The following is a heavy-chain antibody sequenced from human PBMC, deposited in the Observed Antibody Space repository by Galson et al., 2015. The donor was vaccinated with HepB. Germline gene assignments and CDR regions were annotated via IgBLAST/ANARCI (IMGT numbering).Heavy chain of an antibody. D-gene: IGHD3-16*01. CDR1: GYTFTSYA. V-gene: IGHV1-3*01. CDR2: INAGNGNT. J-gene: IGHJ4*02. CDR3: ARDSYDYVWGSAYFDY. Sequence: SVKVSCKASGYTFTSYAMHWVRQAPGQRLEWMGWINAGNGNTKYSQKFQGRVTITRDTSASTAYMELSSLRSEDTAVYYCARDSYDYVWGSAYFDYWGQGTLVTVSS.